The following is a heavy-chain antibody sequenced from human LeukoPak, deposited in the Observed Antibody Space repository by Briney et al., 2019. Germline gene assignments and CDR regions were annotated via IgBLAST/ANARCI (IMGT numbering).Heavy chain of an antibody. Sequence: SETLSLTCTVSGGSISSYYWSWIRQPPGKGLEWIGYIYYSGSTNYNPSLKSRVTISVDTSKNQFSLKLSSVTAADTAVYYCARRGSYDFTHFDYWGQGTLATVSS. J-gene: IGHJ4*02. V-gene: IGHV4-59*08. D-gene: IGHD1-26*01. CDR2: IYYSGST. CDR3: ARRGSYDFTHFDY. CDR1: GGSISSYY.